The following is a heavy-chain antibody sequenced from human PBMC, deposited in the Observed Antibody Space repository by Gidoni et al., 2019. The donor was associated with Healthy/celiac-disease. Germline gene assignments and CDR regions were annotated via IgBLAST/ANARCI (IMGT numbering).Heavy chain of an antibody. J-gene: IGHJ5*02. CDR3: AREHRYCSGGSCYGWFDP. D-gene: IGHD2-15*01. CDR1: GGSISSSSYY. Sequence: LQLQESGPGLVKPSETLSLTCTVSGGSISSSSYYWGWIRQPPGKGLEWIGSVYYSGSTYYNPSLQSRVTISVATSKTQFSLKLSSVTAADTAVYYCAREHRYCSGGSCYGWFDPCVQGTLVTVSS. CDR2: VYYSGST. V-gene: IGHV4-39*07.